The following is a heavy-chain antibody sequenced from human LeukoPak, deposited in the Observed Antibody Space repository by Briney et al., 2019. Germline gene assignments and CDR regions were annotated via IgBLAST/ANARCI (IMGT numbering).Heavy chain of an antibody. CDR1: GYTFTGYY. Sequence: ASVKVSCTASGYTFTGYYMHWVRQAPGQGLEWMGWINPNSGGTNYAQKFQGRVTMTRDTSISTAYMELSGLRSDDTAVYYCARGDYYDSSGMDVWGQGTTVTVSS. CDR3: ARGDYYDSSGMDV. CDR2: INPNSGGT. J-gene: IGHJ6*02. V-gene: IGHV1-2*02. D-gene: IGHD3-22*01.